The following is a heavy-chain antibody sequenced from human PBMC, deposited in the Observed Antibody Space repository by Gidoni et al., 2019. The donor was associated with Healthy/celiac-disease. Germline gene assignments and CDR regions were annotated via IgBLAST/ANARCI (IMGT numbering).Heavy chain of an antibody. J-gene: IGHJ5*02. Sequence: QVQLQESGTGLVKPSETLSLTCTVSGYSISSGYYWGWIRQPPGKGLEWIGSIYHSGSTYYNPSLKSRVTISVDTSKNQFSLKLSSVTAADTAVYYCASELQGWFDPWGQGTLVTVSS. CDR1: GYSISSGYY. CDR3: ASELQGWFDP. V-gene: IGHV4-38-2*02. CDR2: IYHSGST.